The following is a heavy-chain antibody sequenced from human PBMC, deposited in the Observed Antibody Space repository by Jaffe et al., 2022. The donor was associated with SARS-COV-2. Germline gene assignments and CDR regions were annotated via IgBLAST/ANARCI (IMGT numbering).Heavy chain of an antibody. CDR1: GGSFSGYY. Sequence: QVQLQQWGAGLLKPSETLSLTCAVYGGSFSGYYWSWIRQPPGKGLEWIGEINHSGSTNYNPSLKSRVTISVDTSKNQFSLKLSSVTAADTAVYYCARVVVVVVATYYYYYGMDVWGQGTTVTVSS. CDR3: ARVVVVVVATYYYYYGMDV. D-gene: IGHD2-15*01. CDR2: INHSGST. J-gene: IGHJ6*02. V-gene: IGHV4-34*01.